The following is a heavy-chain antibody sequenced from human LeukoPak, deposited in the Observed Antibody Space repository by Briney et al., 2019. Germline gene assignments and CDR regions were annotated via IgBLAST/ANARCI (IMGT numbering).Heavy chain of an antibody. D-gene: IGHD3-10*01. Sequence: PGGSLRLSCAASGFTFSRYGIHWVRQAPGKGLEWVAVISYDGGIKYYADSVKGRFTISRDNSKNTLYLQMNSLKGDDTAVYYCAKDSAFYYIDVWGKGTTVIISS. CDR2: ISYDGGIK. CDR3: AKDSAFYYIDV. V-gene: IGHV3-30*18. J-gene: IGHJ6*03. CDR1: GFTFSRYG.